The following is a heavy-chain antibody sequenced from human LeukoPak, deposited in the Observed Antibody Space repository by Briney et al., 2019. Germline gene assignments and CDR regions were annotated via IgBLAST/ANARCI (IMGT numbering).Heavy chain of an antibody. CDR2: IYHSGST. D-gene: IGHD2-21*01. V-gene: IGHV4-38-2*01. J-gene: IGHJ4*02. CDR1: GYSISSGYY. CDR3: ARRMTILWWPFDY. Sequence: KPSETLSLTCAVSGYSISSGYYWGWIRQPPGKGLEWIGSIYHSGSTYYNPSLKSRVTISVDTSKNQFSLKLSSVTAAATAVYYCARRMTILWWPFDYWGQGTLVTVSS.